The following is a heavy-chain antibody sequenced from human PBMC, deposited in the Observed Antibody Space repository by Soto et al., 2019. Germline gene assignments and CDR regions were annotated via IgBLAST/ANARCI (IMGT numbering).Heavy chain of an antibody. CDR3: ARGKGISWTNASDT. Sequence: QVQLVQSGAEVKKPGASVKVSCKASGYTFTSYGISWVRQAPGQGLEWMGWISAYNGNTNYAQKLQGRVTMTTDTSRDTSYRDLRSLRTNVTAVYDCARGKGISWTNASDTWGQGTMFTVSS. CDR1: GYTFTSYG. CDR2: ISAYNGNT. J-gene: IGHJ3*02. V-gene: IGHV1-18*01. D-gene: IGHD6-13*01.